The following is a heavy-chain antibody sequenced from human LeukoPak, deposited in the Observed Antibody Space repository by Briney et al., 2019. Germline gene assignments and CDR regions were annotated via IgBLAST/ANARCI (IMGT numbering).Heavy chain of an antibody. D-gene: IGHD1/OR15-1a*01. CDR2: ISGSGGST. CDR1: GFTFSSYA. J-gene: IGHJ4*02. CDR3: AKGGGERTIDY. V-gene: IGHV3-23*01. Sequence: GGSLRLSCAASGFTFSSYAMSWVRHAPGKGLEWVSAISGSGGSTYYSDSVKGRFTISRDNSKNTLYLQMNSLRAGDTAVYYCAKGGGERTIDYWGQGTLVTVSS.